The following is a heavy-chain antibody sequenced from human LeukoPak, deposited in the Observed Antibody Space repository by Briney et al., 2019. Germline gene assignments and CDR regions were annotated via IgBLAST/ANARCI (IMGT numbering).Heavy chain of an antibody. D-gene: IGHD2-8*01. CDR1: GGSIRSYY. CDR3: AKGVSRAK. Sequence: PSETLSLTCTVSGGSIRSYYWSWIRQPPGKGLEWIGYIYYSGSTNYNPSLKSRVTISVDTSKNQFSLKLSSVTAADTAVYYCAKGVSRAKWGQGTLVTVSS. V-gene: IGHV4-59*12. CDR2: IYYSGST. J-gene: IGHJ4*02.